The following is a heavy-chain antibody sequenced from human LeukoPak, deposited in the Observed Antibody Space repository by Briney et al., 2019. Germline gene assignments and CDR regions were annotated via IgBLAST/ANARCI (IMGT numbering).Heavy chain of an antibody. CDR1: GGSISSYY. J-gene: IGHJ5*02. Sequence: SETLSLTCTVSGGSISSYYWSWIRQPAGKGLEWIGRIYTSGSTNYNPSFKSRVTMSVDTSKNQFSLKLSSVTAADTAVYYCAGSGYYRAGNWFDPWGQGTLVTVSS. CDR3: AGSGYYRAGNWFDP. D-gene: IGHD3-3*01. CDR2: IYTSGST. V-gene: IGHV4-4*07.